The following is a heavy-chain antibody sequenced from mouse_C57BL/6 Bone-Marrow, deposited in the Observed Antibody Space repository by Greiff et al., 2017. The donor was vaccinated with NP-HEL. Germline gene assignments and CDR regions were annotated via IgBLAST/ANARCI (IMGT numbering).Heavy chain of an antibody. CDR2: INPSNGGT. CDR3: ARSGFYFPYYFDY. J-gene: IGHJ2*01. D-gene: IGHD1-1*01. V-gene: IGHV1-53*01. Sequence: QVQLQQSGTELVKPGASVKLSCKASGYTFTSYWMHWVKQRPGQGLEWIGNINPSNGGTNYNEKFKSKATLTVDKSSSTAYMQLSSLTSEDSAVYYCARSGFYFPYYFDYWGQGTTLTVSS. CDR1: GYTFTSYW.